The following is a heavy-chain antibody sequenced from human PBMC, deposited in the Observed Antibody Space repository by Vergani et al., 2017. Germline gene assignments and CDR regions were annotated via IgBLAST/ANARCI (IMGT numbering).Heavy chain of an antibody. CDR1: GYSFTSYW. CDR3: ARQDCSGGSCYDPYYVDY. CDR2: IYPGYSDT. D-gene: IGHD2-15*01. V-gene: IGHV5-51*01. Sequence: EVQLVQSGAELKKPGESLKISCKGSGYSFTSYWIGWVRQLPGKGLEWMGTIYPGYSDTRYSPSFQGQVTISADTSISTAYLQWSSLKASDTAMYYCARQDCSGGSCYDPYYVDYWGQGTLVTVSS. J-gene: IGHJ4*02.